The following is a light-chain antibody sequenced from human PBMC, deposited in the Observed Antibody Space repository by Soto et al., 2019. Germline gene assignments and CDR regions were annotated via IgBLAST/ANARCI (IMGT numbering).Light chain of an antibody. V-gene: IGKV1-33*01. Sequence: DIQMTQSPSSLSASVGDRVTITCQASQDISNYLNWYQQKPGKAPKLLIYDASNLETGVPSRFSGSGSGTDFTFTISSLQPEDIATYYCQQYDNLPPKLTFGGGNKVEI. CDR3: QQYDNLPPKLT. J-gene: IGKJ4*01. CDR2: DAS. CDR1: QDISNY.